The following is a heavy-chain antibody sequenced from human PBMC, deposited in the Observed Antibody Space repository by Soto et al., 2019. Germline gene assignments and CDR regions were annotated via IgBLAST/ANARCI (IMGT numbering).Heavy chain of an antibody. Sequence: PGESLKISCKVSGYSFTSYWIGWVRQLPGKGLEWMGIIYPGDSDTRYRPSFQGQVTISADKSISTAYLQWSSLKASDTGMYYCARPGDSISWYYGMDVWGQGTTVNVSS. CDR1: GYSFTSYW. CDR3: ARPGDSISWYYGMDV. CDR2: IYPGDSDT. J-gene: IGHJ6*01. D-gene: IGHD6-13*01. V-gene: IGHV5-51*01.